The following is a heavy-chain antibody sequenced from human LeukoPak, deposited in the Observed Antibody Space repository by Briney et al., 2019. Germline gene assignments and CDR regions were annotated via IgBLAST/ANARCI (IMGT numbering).Heavy chain of an antibody. CDR1: GFTFSSYW. Sequence: GGSLRLSXAASGFTFSSYWMHWVRQAPGKGLVWVSRINSDGGSTSYADSVKGRFTISRDNAKNTLYPQMNSLRAEDTAVYYCARAGGYCTNGVCYYDAFDIWGQGTMVTVSS. CDR2: INSDGGST. CDR3: ARAGGYCTNGVCYYDAFDI. D-gene: IGHD2-8*01. J-gene: IGHJ3*02. V-gene: IGHV3-74*01.